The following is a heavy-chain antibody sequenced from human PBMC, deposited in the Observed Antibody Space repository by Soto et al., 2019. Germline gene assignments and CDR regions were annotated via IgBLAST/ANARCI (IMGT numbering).Heavy chain of an antibody. CDR3: XXXXRYFDWVFDS. Sequence: QVQLVQSGAEVKKPGSSVKVSCKASGGTFTNSAVVWVRQTPAQGLEWMGGIIPLFGRANYAQKFQGRVTXXAXXSTTXAXXEVSSLRSEDTAVYXXXXXXRYFDWVFDSWGQGTLVTVSS. CDR1: GGTFTNSA. J-gene: IGHJ4*02. D-gene: IGHD3-9*01. V-gene: IGHV1-69*01. CDR2: IIPLFGRA.